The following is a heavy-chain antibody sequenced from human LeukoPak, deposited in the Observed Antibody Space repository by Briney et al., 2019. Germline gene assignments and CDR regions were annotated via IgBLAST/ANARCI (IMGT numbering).Heavy chain of an antibody. Sequence: SETLSLTCTVSGGSISSYYWSWIRQPPGKGLEWSGYIYYSGSTNYNPSLKSRVTISVDTSKNQFSLKLSSVTAADTAVYYCARASKHYRGGDCYSFDYWGQGTLVTVSS. CDR1: GGSISSYY. CDR2: IYYSGST. J-gene: IGHJ4*02. D-gene: IGHD2-21*02. V-gene: IGHV4-59*01. CDR3: ARASKHYRGGDCYSFDY.